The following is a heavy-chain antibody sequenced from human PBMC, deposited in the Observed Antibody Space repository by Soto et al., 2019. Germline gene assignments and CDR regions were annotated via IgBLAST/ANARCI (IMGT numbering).Heavy chain of an antibody. J-gene: IGHJ3*02. CDR1: GFTFSSYW. Sequence: EVQLVESGGGLVQPGGSLRLSCAASGFTFSSYWMHWVRQAPGKGLVWVSRINSDGSSTSYADSVKGRFTISRDNAKNTLYLQMNSLRAEDTAVYYCASGVGSIARVHAAVDIWGQGALVTVSS. V-gene: IGHV3-74*01. CDR2: INSDGSST. D-gene: IGHD6-6*01. CDR3: ASGVGSIARVHAAVDI.